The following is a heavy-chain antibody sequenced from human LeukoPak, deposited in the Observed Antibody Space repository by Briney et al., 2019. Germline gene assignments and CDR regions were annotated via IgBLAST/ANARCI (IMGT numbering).Heavy chain of an antibody. D-gene: IGHD2-15*01. CDR2: ISSSSSYI. CDR1: GFTFSSYS. CDR3: ARGPRGRRPYCSGGSCYSSPWFDP. J-gene: IGHJ5*02. Sequence: SGGSLRLSCAASGFTFSSYSMNWVRQAPGKGLEWVSSISSSSSYIYYADSVKGRFTISRDNAKNTLYLQMNSLRAEDTAVYYCARGPRGRRPYCSGGSCYSSPWFDPWGQGTLVTVSS. V-gene: IGHV3-21*01.